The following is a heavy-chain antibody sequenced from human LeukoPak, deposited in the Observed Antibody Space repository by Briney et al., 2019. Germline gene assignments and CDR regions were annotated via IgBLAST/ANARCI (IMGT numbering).Heavy chain of an antibody. CDR2: ISYDGSNK. D-gene: IGHD1-26*01. V-gene: IGHV3-30-3*01. CDR1: GFTFSSYA. CDR3: ARGEDYFDS. Sequence: PGGSLRLSCAASGFTFSSYAMHWVRQAPGKGLEWVAVISYDGSNKYYADSVKGRFTISRDNSKNTLYLQMNSLRAEDTAVYYCARGEDYFDSWGQGTLVTVSS. J-gene: IGHJ4*02.